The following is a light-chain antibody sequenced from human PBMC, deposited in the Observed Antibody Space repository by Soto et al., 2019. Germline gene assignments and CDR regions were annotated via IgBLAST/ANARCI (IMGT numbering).Light chain of an antibody. CDR1: QSVSSN. CDR3: QQYGSSPRP. V-gene: IGKV3-20*01. Sequence: EIVMTQSPATLSVSPGERATLSCRASQSVSSNLAWYQQKPGQAPRLLISGASSRATGIPDRFTGSGSGTDFTLTISRLEPEDFAVYYCQQYGSSPRPFGQGTKVDIK. J-gene: IGKJ1*01. CDR2: GAS.